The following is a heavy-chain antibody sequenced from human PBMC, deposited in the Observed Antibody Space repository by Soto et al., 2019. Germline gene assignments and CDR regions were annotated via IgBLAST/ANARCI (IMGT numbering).Heavy chain of an antibody. CDR3: TRDTYYGMDV. CDR1: GYTFTSYA. CDR2: INAGNGNT. V-gene: IGHV1-3*01. Sequence: GASVKVSCKASGYTFTSYAMHWVRQAPGQRLEWMGWINAGNGNTKYSQKFQGRVTITRDTSASTAYMELSSLRAEDTGIYYCTRDTYYGMDVWGQGTTVTVSS. J-gene: IGHJ6*02.